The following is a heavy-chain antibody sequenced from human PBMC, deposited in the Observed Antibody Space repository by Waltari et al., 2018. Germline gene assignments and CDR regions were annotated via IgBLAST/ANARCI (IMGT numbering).Heavy chain of an antibody. CDR2: ISSSSSYI. CDR3: ASQVIAIVAFDY. J-gene: IGHJ4*02. V-gene: IGHV3-21*01. Sequence: EVQLVESGGGLVKPGGSLRLSCAASGFTFSSYSMNWVRQAPGKGLEWVSSISSSSSYIYYADSVKGRFTISRDNAKNSLYLQINSLRAEDTAVYYCASQVIAIVAFDYWGQGTLVTVSS. D-gene: IGHD2-21*01. CDR1: GFTFSSYS.